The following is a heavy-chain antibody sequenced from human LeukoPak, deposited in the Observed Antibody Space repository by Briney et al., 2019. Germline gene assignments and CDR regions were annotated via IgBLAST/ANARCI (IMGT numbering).Heavy chain of an antibody. CDR1: GGSISSYY. J-gene: IGHJ5*02. V-gene: IGHV4-59*12. D-gene: IGHD1-1*01. CDR3: ARLEVKGSLGP. CDR2: IYYSGST. Sequence: TASETLSLTCTVSGGSISSYYWSWIRQPPGKGLEWIGYIYYSGSTNYNPSLKSRVTISVDTSKNQFSLELSSVTAADTAVYYCARLEVKGSLGPWGQGTLVTVSS.